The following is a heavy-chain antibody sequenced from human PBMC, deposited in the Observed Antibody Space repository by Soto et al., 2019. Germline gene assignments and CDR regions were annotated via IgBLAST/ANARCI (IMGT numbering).Heavy chain of an antibody. V-gene: IGHV3-74*01. CDR3: ARGWFGPDV. CDR2: IDNAGTDS. CDR1: GFTLSGRS. D-gene: IGHD3-10*01. J-gene: IGHJ6*03. Sequence: EVQLVESGGGLVQPGGSLRLSCAASGFTLSGRSMHWVRQAPGKGLVWVSGIDNAGTDSTYADSVKGRFTSPRDNAKNMLYLQMNSLRVEDTAVYYCARGWFGPDVWGKGTTVT.